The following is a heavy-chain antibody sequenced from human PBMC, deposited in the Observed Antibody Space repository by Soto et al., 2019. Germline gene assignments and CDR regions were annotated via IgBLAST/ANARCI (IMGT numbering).Heavy chain of an antibody. CDR1: GFTFSSYD. D-gene: IGHD4-17*01. V-gene: IGHV3-13*01. CDR3: ARGGYGDYARGDFDY. Sequence: EVQLVESGGGLVQPGGSLRLSCAASGFTFSSYDMHWVRQATGKGLEWVSAIGTAGDTYYPGSVKGRFTISRENAKDSLDLQTNGLRGGDTAVYYCARGGYGDYARGDFDYWCQGTLVTVSS. J-gene: IGHJ4*02. CDR2: IGTAGDT.